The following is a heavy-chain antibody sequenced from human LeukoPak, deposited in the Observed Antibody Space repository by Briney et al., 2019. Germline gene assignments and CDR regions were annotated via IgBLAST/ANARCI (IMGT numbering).Heavy chain of an antibody. Sequence: SGGSLRLSCAASGFTFSSYAMSWVRQAPRKGLEWVSVVSGSGSSTDYADSVKGRFTISRDNSKNTLYLQMSSLSAGDTAVYYCAKMNVLTGYYTPNFDFWGQGTLVTVSS. D-gene: IGHD3-9*01. CDR1: GFTFSSYA. V-gene: IGHV3-23*01. CDR3: AKMNVLTGYYTPNFDF. CDR2: VSGSGSST. J-gene: IGHJ4*02.